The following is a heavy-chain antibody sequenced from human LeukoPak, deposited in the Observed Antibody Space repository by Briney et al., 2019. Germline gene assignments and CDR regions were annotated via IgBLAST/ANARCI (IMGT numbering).Heavy chain of an antibody. CDR3: ARPSRSTGPAY. V-gene: IGHV3-48*02. J-gene: IGHJ4*02. CDR1: GFTFSYYS. CDR2: ISSTSNTI. D-gene: IGHD2-2*01. Sequence: GGSLRLSCAASGFTFSYYSMNWVRQAPGKGLEWVSWISSTSNTIYYADSVKGRFTISRDNAKNSLDLQMNSLRDEDTAVYYCARPSRSTGPAYWGQGTLVTVSS.